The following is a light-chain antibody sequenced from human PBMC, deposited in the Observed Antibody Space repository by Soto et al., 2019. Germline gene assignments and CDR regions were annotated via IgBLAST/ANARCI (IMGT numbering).Light chain of an antibody. J-gene: IGLJ1*01. CDR3: SSHGGNSPYV. CDR1: TSDIGGYDY. CDR2: EVN. V-gene: IGLV2-8*01. Sequence: QSVLTQPPSASGSPGQSVAISCTGTTSDIGGYDYVSWYQQHPGKAPKLMIYEVNKRPSGVPDRFSGSKSGNTASLTVSGLQAGDEADYYCSSHGGNSPYVFGTGTTLTVL.